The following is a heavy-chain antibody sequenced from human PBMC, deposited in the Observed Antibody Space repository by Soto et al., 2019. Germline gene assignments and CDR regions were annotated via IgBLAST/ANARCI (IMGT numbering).Heavy chain of an antibody. D-gene: IGHD2-2*01. V-gene: IGHV3-23*01. CDR1: GFTFSSYA. Sequence: GGSLRLSCAASGFTFSSYAMSWVRQAPGKGLEWVSAISGSGGSTYYADYVKGRFTISRDNSKNTLYLQMNSLRAEDTAVYYCAKDLWLEAAMLAVTTFGDYMDVWGKGTTVTVSS. CDR3: AKDLWLEAAMLAVTTFGDYMDV. J-gene: IGHJ6*03. CDR2: ISGSGGST.